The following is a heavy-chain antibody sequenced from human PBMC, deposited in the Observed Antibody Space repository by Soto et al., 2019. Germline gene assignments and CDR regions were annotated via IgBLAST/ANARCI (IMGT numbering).Heavy chain of an antibody. D-gene: IGHD6-19*01. J-gene: IGHJ5*02. CDR1: GGSFSGYY. CDR3: ARARLAVAWFDP. CDR2: INHSGST. Sequence: SETLSLTCAVYGGSFSGYYWSWIRQPPGKGLEWIGEINHSGSTNYNPSLKSRVTISVDTSKNQFSLKLSSVTAADTAVYYCARARLAVAWFDPWGQGTLVTVSS. V-gene: IGHV4-34*01.